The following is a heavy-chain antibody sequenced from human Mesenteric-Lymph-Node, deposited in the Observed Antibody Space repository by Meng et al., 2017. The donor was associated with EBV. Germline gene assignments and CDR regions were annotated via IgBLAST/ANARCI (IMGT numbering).Heavy chain of an antibody. J-gene: IGHJ4*02. Sequence: VRLWALGVALAASGGSLKLSCGASGFSFTIYAMSWVRQAPGKGLEWVSTINGGGDSTYYADSVKGRFTISRDSSRNTLSLQMNSLRVEDTAVYYCAKLRGIAIVDYWGQGTLVTVSS. CDR2: INGGGDST. CDR3: AKLRGIAIVDY. V-gene: IGHV3-23*01. D-gene: IGHD2-21*01. CDR1: GFSFTIYA.